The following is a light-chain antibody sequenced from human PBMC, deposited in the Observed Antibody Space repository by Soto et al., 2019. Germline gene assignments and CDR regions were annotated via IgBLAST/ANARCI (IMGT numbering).Light chain of an antibody. J-gene: IGLJ2*01. CDR2: NHN. V-gene: IGLV1-44*01. CDR3: AGWDDSLNGVI. Sequence: QPVLTQPPSASGTPGQRVAISCSGSSSNIGSINIHWYQHLPGTAPRLLIYNHNQRAAGVPDRFSGSKSGASASLAITGLQAEDEADYYCAGWDDSLNGVIFGGGTKLTVL. CDR1: SSNIGSIN.